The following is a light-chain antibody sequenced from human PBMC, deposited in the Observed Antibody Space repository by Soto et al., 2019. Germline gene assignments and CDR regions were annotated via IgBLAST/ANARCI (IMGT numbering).Light chain of an antibody. Sequence: DIQMTRSPSSLSASVGDRVTITCRASLGIRNDLGWYQHKPGKAPKRLIYAASSLQSGVPSRFSGSGSGTEFTLTISSLQPEDFATYFCLQHDSYPWTFGQGTKVDIK. V-gene: IGKV1-17*01. J-gene: IGKJ1*01. CDR2: AAS. CDR1: LGIRND. CDR3: LQHDSYPWT.